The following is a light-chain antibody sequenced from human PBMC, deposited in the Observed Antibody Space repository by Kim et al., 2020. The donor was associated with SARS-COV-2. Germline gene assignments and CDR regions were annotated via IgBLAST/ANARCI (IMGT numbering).Light chain of an antibody. Sequence: DIQMTQSPSSLAASVGDRVTIAYRASQSISTYLNWYQQKPGKAPKLLIYAASSLQSGVPSRFSGSGSGTDFTLTISSLQPEDFGTYYCQQSHTAPLLTFGGGTKVDIK. CDR1: QSISTY. V-gene: IGKV1-39*01. J-gene: IGKJ4*01. CDR3: QQSHTAPLLT. CDR2: AAS.